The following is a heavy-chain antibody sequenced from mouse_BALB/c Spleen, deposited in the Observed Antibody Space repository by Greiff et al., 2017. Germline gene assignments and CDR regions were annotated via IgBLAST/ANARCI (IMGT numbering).Heavy chain of an antibody. V-gene: IGHV2-9*02. CDR1: GFSLTSYG. J-gene: IGHJ3*01. CDR3: ARRGSSPAWFAY. D-gene: IGHD1-1*01. CDR2: IWAGGST. Sequence: VHLVESGPGLVAPSQSLSITCTVSGFSLTSYGVHWVRQPPGKGLEWLGVIWAGGSTNYNSALMSRLSISKDNSKSQVFLKMNSLQTDDTAMYYCARRGSSPAWFAYWGQGTLVTVSA.